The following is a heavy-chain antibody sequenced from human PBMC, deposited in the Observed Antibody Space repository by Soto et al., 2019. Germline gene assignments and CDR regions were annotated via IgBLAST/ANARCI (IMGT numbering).Heavy chain of an antibody. CDR3: VRALGSRFMEWPRFDP. CDR2: ISYRGTT. CDR1: GASISSGDYY. Sequence: QVQLQESGPGLVKPSQTLSLTCTVSGASISSGDYYWRWIRQPPGKGLEWIAYISYRGTTYYNPSLKSPVTMSVDTSKNQFSLKLNSVNAADTAVYYCVRALGSRFMEWPRFDPWGQGTLVTVSS. V-gene: IGHV4-30-4*01. D-gene: IGHD3-3*01. J-gene: IGHJ5*02.